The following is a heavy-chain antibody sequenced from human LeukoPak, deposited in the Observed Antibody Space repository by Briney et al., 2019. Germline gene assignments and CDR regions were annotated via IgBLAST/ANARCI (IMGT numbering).Heavy chain of an antibody. CDR3: ARGDGSPSGILCYGMDV. CDR2: IFHSGST. CDR1: GYSISNGFY. V-gene: IGHV4-38-2*02. J-gene: IGHJ6*02. D-gene: IGHD1-26*01. Sequence: SETLSLTCTVSGYSISNGFYWAWFRQPPGKGLEWIGSIFHSGSTYYNPALKIRVTISVDTSKNQFSLNLSSVTAADTAVYYCARGDGSPSGILCYGMDVWGQGTTVTVSS.